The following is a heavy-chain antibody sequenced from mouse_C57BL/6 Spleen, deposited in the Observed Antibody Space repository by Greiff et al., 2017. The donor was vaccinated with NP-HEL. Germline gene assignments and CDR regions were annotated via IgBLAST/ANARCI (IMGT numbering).Heavy chain of an antibody. CDR3: ARDYGYDGYYAMDY. CDR2: IYPGDGDT. CDR1: GYAFSSSW. Sequence: VQLVESGPELVKPGASVKISCKASGYAFSSSWMNWVKQRPGKGLEWIGRIYPGDGDTNYNGKFKGKATLTADKSSSTAYMQLSSLTSEDSAVYFCARDYGYDGYYAMDYWGQGTSVTVSS. D-gene: IGHD2-2*01. J-gene: IGHJ4*01. V-gene: IGHV1-82*01.